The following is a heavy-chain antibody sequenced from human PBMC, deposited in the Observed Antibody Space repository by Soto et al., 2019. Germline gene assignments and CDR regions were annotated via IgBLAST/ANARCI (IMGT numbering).Heavy chain of an antibody. V-gene: IGHV5-51*01. J-gene: IGHJ5*02. CDR3: ARKDKSGYFNWFDP. D-gene: IGHD3-22*01. Sequence: GESLKISCRASGYRFTSYWIAWVRQMPGKGLEWMGIIFPSDSDTRYSPSFQGQVTISADRSTSTVFLQWASLKASDTAVYFCARKDKSGYFNWFDPWGQGTLVTV. CDR1: GYRFTSYW. CDR2: IFPSDSDT.